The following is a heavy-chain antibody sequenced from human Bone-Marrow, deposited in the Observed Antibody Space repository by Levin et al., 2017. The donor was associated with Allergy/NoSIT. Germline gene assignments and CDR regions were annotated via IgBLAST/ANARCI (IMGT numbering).Heavy chain of an antibody. V-gene: IGHV3-30*04. CDR2: ISYDGSYI. Sequence: GGSLRLSCAASGFTFSIYAMHWVRQTPGTGLEWVAIISYDGSYINYADSVKGRFTISKDNSKSTLYLQMNSLRSEDTAVYYCTRRDFFDSSGHYRGDGAFDVWGQGTTVTVSP. CDR1: GFTFSIYA. J-gene: IGHJ3*01. D-gene: IGHD3-22*01. CDR3: TRRDFFDSSGHYRGDGAFDV.